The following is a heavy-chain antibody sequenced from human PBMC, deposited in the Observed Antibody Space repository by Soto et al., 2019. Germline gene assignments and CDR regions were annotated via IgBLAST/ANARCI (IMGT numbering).Heavy chain of an antibody. CDR2: ISPWKGNT. CDR3: ARDLDPSGSYYTDY. D-gene: IGHD3-10*01. Sequence: ASVKVSCKASGYNFMPYGVNWVRQAPGQGLEWMGWISPWKGNTNYAQSFQGRVTMTTDTSASTAYMELRSLTSDDTAVYYCARDLDPSGSYYTDYWGPGTLVTVSS. J-gene: IGHJ4*02. V-gene: IGHV1-18*04. CDR1: GYNFMPYG.